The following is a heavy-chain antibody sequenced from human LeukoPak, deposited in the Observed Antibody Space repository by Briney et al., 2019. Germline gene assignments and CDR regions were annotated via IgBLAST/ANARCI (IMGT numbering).Heavy chain of an antibody. CDR2: IYYSGST. V-gene: IGHV4-39*02. Sequence: KSSETLSLTCTVSGGSISSSSYYWGWIRQPPGKGLEWIGSIYYSGSTYYNPSLKSRVTISVDTSKNQFSLKLSSVTAADTAVYYCAREENGDYGYWGQGTLVTVSS. CDR3: AREENGDYGY. CDR1: GGSISSSSYY. D-gene: IGHD4-17*01. J-gene: IGHJ4*02.